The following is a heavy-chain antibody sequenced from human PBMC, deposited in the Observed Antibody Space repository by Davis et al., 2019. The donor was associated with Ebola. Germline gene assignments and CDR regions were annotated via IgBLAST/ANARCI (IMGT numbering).Heavy chain of an antibody. V-gene: IGHV3-73*01. J-gene: IGHJ4*02. CDR3: TSHEWELRSY. CDR2: IRSKANSYAT. CDR1: GFTFSGSA. Sequence: GGSLRFSCAASGFTFSGSAMHWVRQASGKGLEWVGRIRSKANSYATAYAASVKGRFTISRDDSKNTAYLQMNSLKTEDTAVYYCTSHEWELRSYWGQGTLVTVSS. D-gene: IGHD1-26*01.